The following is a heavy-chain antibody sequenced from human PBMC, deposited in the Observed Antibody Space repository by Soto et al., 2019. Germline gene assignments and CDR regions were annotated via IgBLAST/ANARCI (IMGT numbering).Heavy chain of an antibody. Sequence: QLQLQESGPGLVKPSETLSLTCTVSGGSISSSSYYWGWIRQPPGKGLEWIGSIYYSGSTYYNPSLKRRVTIPVDTSKNQFSLKVSAVTAAVSAVYYCASPRYASSGRGGMDVWGQGTTVTVSS. CDR1: GGSISSSSYY. CDR2: IYYSGST. D-gene: IGHD3-22*01. CDR3: ASPRYASSGRGGMDV. V-gene: IGHV4-39*01. J-gene: IGHJ6*02.